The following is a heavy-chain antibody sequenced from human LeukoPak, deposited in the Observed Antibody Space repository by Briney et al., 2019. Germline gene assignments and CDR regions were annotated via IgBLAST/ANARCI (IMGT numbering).Heavy chain of an antibody. V-gene: IGHV1-18*01. CDR2: ISAYNGNT. CDR1: GYTFTSYG. Sequence: ASVKGSCKASGYTFTSYGISWVRQAPGQGLEWMGWISAYNGNTNYAQKLQGRVTMTTDTSTSTAYMELRSLRSDDTAVYYCARDNPDTAMASFDYWGQGTLVTVSS. J-gene: IGHJ4*02. CDR3: ARDNPDTAMASFDY. D-gene: IGHD5-18*01.